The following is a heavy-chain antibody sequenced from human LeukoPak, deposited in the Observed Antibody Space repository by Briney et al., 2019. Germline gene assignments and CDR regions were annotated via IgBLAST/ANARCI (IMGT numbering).Heavy chain of an antibody. V-gene: IGHV4-38-2*02. Sequence: SETLSLTCTVSGYSISSGYYWGWIRQPPGKGLEWIGSIYHSGSTDYNPSLKSRVTISVETSKNQFSLNLSSVTAADTAVYYCARGRLARSPYFDYWGQGTLVTVSS. CDR1: GYSISSGYY. J-gene: IGHJ4*02. CDR3: ARGRLARSPYFDY. CDR2: IYHSGST. D-gene: IGHD6-19*01.